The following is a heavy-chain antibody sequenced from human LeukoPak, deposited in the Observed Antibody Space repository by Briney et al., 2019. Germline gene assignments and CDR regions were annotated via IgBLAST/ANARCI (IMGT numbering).Heavy chain of an antibody. CDR3: AKXIIXSDWYGHARADS. D-gene: IGHD6-19*01. V-gene: IGHV3-23*01. CDR2: ISGRGDST. Sequence: PGGSLRLSCAASGFSFNNYALSWVRQAPGKGLEWVSAISGRGDSTYYADSVKGRFTISRDNSKNTLFLQMNSLRAEDTAIYYCAKXIIXSDWYGHARADSWGQGTLVTVSS. J-gene: IGHJ4*02. CDR1: GFSFNNYA.